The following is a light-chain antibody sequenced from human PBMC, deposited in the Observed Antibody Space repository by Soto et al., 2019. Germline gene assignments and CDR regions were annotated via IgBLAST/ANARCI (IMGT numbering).Light chain of an antibody. CDR3: CSYAGSTLMV. V-gene: IGLV2-23*01. J-gene: IGLJ2*01. CDR2: EGS. Sequence: QSALTQPASVSGSPGQSITISCTGTSSDVGSYNLVSWYQQHPGKAPKLMIYEGSKRPSGVSNRFSGSKSGHTASLTISGLQAEDEADYYCCSYAGSTLMVFGGGTKLTVL. CDR1: SSDVGSYNL.